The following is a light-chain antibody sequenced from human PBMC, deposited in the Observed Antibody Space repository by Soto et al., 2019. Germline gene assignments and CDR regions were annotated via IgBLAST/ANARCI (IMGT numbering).Light chain of an antibody. Sequence: DLQMTQSPSSLSASVGDTITITCRASQSINSYLNWYQLKPGKAPKLLIYAASSLQSGVPSRFSGNRSGTDFTLSISDLQPEDFATYYCQQTYSTLWTFGQGTTVEI. V-gene: IGKV1-39*01. CDR2: AAS. CDR3: QQTYSTLWT. J-gene: IGKJ1*01. CDR1: QSINSY.